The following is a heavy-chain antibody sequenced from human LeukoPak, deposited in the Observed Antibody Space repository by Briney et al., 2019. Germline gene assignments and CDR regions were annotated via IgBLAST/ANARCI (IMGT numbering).Heavy chain of an antibody. CDR1: GFTFSSYT. CDR2: ISGSNSYI. Sequence: GGSLRLSCAASGFTFSSYTMHWIRQAPGKGLEWVSSISGSNSYIFYADSVKGRFTISRDNSKNTLYLQMNSLRAEDTAVYYCAKDRAYCGGDCYFRSYYFDYWGQGTLVTVSS. D-gene: IGHD2-21*02. J-gene: IGHJ4*02. CDR3: AKDRAYCGGDCYFRSYYFDY. V-gene: IGHV3-21*04.